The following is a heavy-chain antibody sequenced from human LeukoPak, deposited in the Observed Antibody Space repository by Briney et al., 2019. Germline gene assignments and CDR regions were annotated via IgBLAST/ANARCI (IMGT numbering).Heavy chain of an antibody. CDR1: GGSFSGYY. V-gene: IGHV4-34*01. J-gene: IGHJ4*02. D-gene: IGHD3-22*01. CDR2: INHSGST. Sequence: SETLSLTCAVYGGSFSGYYWSWIRQPPGKGLEWIGEINHSGSTNYNPSLKSRVTISVDTSENQFSLKLSSVTAADTAVYYCARDRHYYDSSGYYSSYYFDYWGQGTLVTVSS. CDR3: ARDRHYYDSSGYYSSYYFDY.